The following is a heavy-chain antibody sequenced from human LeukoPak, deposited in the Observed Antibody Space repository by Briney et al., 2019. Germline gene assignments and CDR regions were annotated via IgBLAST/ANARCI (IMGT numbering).Heavy chain of an antibody. V-gene: IGHV4-39*01. J-gene: IGHJ3*02. D-gene: IGHD3-22*01. CDR2: IYYSGST. Sequence: PSETLSLTCTVSGGSISSNKYYWGWIRQPPGKGLEWIGSIYYSGSTYYNPSLKSRVTISVDTSKNQFSLKLSSVTAADTAVYYCARQPGYYDSSGYPHLRAFDIWGQGTMVTVSS. CDR3: ARQPGYYDSSGYPHLRAFDI. CDR1: GGSISSNKYY.